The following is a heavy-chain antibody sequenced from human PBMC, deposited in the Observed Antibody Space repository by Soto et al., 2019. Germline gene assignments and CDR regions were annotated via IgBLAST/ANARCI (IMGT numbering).Heavy chain of an antibody. CDR1: GGTFSSYA. J-gene: IGHJ6*02. V-gene: IGHV1-69*06. D-gene: IGHD5-18*01. CDR3: ARVRRYSYGSQAYYYYGLDV. CDR2: INPIFGTA. Sequence: SVKLSCKASGGTFSSYAISWVRQPTGQGXEWMGGINPIFGTAHYAQKFQGRVTIIADKSTSTAYMERSSRRSEDTAVYYSARVRRYSYGSQAYYYYGLDVLGQGATETVFS.